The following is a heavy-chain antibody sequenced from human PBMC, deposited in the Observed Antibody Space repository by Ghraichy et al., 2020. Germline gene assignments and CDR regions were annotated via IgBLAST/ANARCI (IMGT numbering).Heavy chain of an antibody. CDR2: FDPEDGET. Sequence: ASLKVSCKVSGYTLTELSMHWVRQAPGKGLEWMGGFDPEDGETIYAQKFQGRVTMTEDTSTDTAYMELSSLRSEDTALYHCARVGGWYYFDCWGQGTLVTVSS. CDR3: ARVGGWYYFDC. CDR1: GYTLTELS. V-gene: IGHV1-24*01. D-gene: IGHD6-19*01. J-gene: IGHJ4*02.